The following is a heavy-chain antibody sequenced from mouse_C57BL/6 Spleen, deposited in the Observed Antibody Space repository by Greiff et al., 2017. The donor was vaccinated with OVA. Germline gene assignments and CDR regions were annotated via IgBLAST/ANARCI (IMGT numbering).Heavy chain of an antibody. D-gene: IGHD2-1*01. CDR2: ISSGGDYI. CDR3: TRGVGNPYTLAMDD. V-gene: IGHV5-9-1*02. J-gene: IGHJ4*01. CDR1: GFTFSSYA. Sequence: EVKLVESGEGLVKPGGSLKLSCAASGFTFSSYAMSWVRQTPEKRLEWVAYISSGGDYIYYADTVKGRFTISRDNARNTLYLQMSSLKSEDTAMYYCTRGVGNPYTLAMDDWGQGTSVTVSS.